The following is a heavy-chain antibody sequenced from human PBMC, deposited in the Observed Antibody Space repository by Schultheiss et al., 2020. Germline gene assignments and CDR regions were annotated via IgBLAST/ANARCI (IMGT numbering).Heavy chain of an antibody. CDR2: ISWNSGSI. D-gene: IGHD3-16*02. CDR1: GFTFDDYA. Sequence: GGSMRLSCAASGFTFDDYAMHWVRQAPGKGLEWVSGISWNSGSIGYADSVKGRFTISRDNAKNSLYLQMNSLRAEDTAVYYCARSLYDYIWGSYRHGVEYFQHWGQGTRVTVSS. J-gene: IGHJ1*01. CDR3: ARSLYDYIWGSYRHGVEYFQH. V-gene: IGHV3-9*01.